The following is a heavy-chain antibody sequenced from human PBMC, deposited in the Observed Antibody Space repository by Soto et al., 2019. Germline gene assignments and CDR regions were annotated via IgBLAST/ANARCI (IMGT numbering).Heavy chain of an antibody. J-gene: IGHJ6*02. CDR2: IIPISDTT. CDR1: GGTFSSYA. Sequence: QVQLVQSGAEVKKPGSSVKVSCKASGGTFSSYAISWVRQAPGQGLEWMGGIIPISDTTNYAQKFQGRVTITADESTSTAYMELSSMRSEDTAVYDCARSQGSSTSLAIYYYYYYGMDVWGQGTTVTVSS. V-gene: IGHV1-69*01. D-gene: IGHD2-2*01. CDR3: ARSQGSSTSLAIYYYYYYGMDV.